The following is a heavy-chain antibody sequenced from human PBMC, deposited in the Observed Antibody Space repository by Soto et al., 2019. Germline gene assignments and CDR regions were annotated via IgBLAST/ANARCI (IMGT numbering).Heavy chain of an antibody. CDR3: ARVFGGDRSSYMDV. J-gene: IGHJ6*03. V-gene: IGHV3-33*01. D-gene: IGHD6-13*01. CDR1: GFTFSSYG. CDR2: IWYDGSNK. Sequence: GGSLRLSCAASGFTFSSYGMHWVRQAPGKGLEWVAVIWYDGSNKYYAASVKGRFTISRDNSKNTLYLQMDSLRAEDTAVYYCARVFGGDRSSYMDVWGQGTTVTVSS.